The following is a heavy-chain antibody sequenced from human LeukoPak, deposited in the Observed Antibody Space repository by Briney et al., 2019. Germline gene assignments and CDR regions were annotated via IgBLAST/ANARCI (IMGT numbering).Heavy chain of an antibody. J-gene: IGHJ4*02. CDR2: IPYDGSNK. D-gene: IGHD6-19*01. CDR1: GFTFSSYA. V-gene: IGHV3-30*04. CDR3: AKENSGWYFDY. Sequence: GGSLRLSCAASGFTFSSYAMHWVRQAPGKGLEWVALIPYDGSNKYYADSVKGRFTVSRDNSKNTLYLQMNSLRAEDTAVYYCAKENSGWYFDYWGQGTLVTVSS.